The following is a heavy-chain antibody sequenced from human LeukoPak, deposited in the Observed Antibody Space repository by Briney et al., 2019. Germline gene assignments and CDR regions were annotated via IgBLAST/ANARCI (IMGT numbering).Heavy chain of an antibody. V-gene: IGHV4-39*01. D-gene: IGHD3-22*01. CDR3: ARPLKYYYDSSGPLFDL. Sequence: PSETLSLTCTVSGGSISSSSYYWGWIRQPPGKGLEWIGSIYYSGSTYYNPSLKSRVTISVDTSKNQFSLKLSSVTAADTAVYYCARPLKYYYDSSGPLFDLWGRGTLVTVSS. J-gene: IGHJ2*01. CDR2: IYYSGST. CDR1: GGSISSSSYY.